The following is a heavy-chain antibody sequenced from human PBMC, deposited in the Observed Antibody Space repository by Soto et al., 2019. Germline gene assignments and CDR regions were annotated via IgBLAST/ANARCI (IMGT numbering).Heavy chain of an antibody. CDR1: GYTFTNYW. V-gene: IGHV5-51*01. D-gene: IGHD3-9*01. CDR2: IYPGDSDT. CDR3: GRLTGLPHYYSTDV. J-gene: IGHJ6*02. Sequence: GESLKISCQGSGYTFTNYWIGWVRQMPGKGREWMGVIYPGDSDTKYSPSFQGQVTFSADKSINTAYLQWTSLKASDTAMYFCGRLTGLPHYYSTDVWGQGTTVTVSS.